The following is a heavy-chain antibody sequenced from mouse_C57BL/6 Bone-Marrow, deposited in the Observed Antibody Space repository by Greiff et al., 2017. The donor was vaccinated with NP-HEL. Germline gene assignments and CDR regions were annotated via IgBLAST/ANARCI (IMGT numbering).Heavy chain of an antibody. CDR2: IRSKSNNYAT. CDR1: GFSFNTYA. J-gene: IGHJ1*03. CDR3: VRGGEYFDV. V-gene: IGHV10-1*01. Sequence: EVKLMESGGGLVQPKGSLKLSCAASGFSFNTYAMNWVRQAPGKGLEWVARIRSKSNNYATYYADSVKDRFTISRDDSESMLYLQMNNLKTEDTAMYYCVRGGEYFDVWGTGTTVTVSS.